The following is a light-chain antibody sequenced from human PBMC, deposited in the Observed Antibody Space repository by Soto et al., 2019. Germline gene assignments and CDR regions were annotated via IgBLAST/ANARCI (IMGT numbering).Light chain of an antibody. V-gene: IGKV1-5*01. J-gene: IGKJ1*01. CDR2: DAS. Sequence: IQMTQPPSTLSASIGDRVTITCRASQSINNRLAWYQQMPGKAPNLLIYDASSLESGVPSRFRGSGSETEFTLTISGLQPDDFATYYCQQFIDGWTVGQGTKVDSK. CDR1: QSINNR. CDR3: QQFIDGWT.